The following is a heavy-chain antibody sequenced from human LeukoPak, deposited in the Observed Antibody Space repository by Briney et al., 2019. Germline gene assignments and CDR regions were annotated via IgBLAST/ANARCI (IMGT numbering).Heavy chain of an antibody. CDR2: INHSGST. J-gene: IGHJ4*02. V-gene: IGHV4-34*01. D-gene: IGHD3-16*02. CDR3: ARGSPLRLGELSLYRDFDY. CDR1: GGSFSGYY. Sequence: SETLSLTCAVYGGSFSGYYWSWIRQPPGKGLEWIGEINHSGSTNYNPSLKSRVTISVDTSKNQFSLELSVVTAADTAVYYCARGSPLRLGELSLYRDFDYWGQGTLVTVSS.